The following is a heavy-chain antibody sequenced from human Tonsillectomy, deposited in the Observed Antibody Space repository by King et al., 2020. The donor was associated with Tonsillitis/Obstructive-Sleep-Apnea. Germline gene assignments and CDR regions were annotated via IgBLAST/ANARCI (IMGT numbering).Heavy chain of an antibody. Sequence: VQLVESGGGLVQPGGSLRLSCAASGFTFSSYWMSWVRQAPGKGLEWVANIKQDGSEKYYVDSVKGRFTISRDNAKNSLYLQLNSLRAEDTAVYYCAGGAEEMDEYIVVLPADFDYWGQGTLVTVSS. D-gene: IGHD2-2*01. V-gene: IGHV3-7*03. CDR3: AGGAEEMDEYIVVLPADFDY. CDR2: IKQDGSEK. J-gene: IGHJ4*02. CDR1: GFTFSSYW.